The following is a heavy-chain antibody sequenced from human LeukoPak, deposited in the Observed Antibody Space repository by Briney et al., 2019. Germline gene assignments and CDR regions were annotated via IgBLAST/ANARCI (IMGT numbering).Heavy chain of an antibody. Sequence: GGSLRLSCAASGFTFSSYGMHWVRQAPGKGLEWVAVIWYDGSNKYYADSVKGRFTISRDSSKNTLYLQMNSLRAEDTAVYYCARYFDWLLWSWFDPWGQGTLVTVSS. CDR2: IWYDGSNK. D-gene: IGHD3-9*01. CDR1: GFTFSSYG. CDR3: ARYFDWLLWSWFDP. J-gene: IGHJ5*02. V-gene: IGHV3-33*01.